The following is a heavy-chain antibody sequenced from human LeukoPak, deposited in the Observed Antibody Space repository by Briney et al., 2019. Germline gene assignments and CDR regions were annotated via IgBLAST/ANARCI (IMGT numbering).Heavy chain of an antibody. CDR1: SGSFSGHF. Sequence: PSETLSLNCSVDSGSFSGHFWSWIRQPPGKGLEWIGEINHSGSRNYNPSLKSRVTISADTSKKQFSLRLSSVTAADTAIYYCARVRPNYDSSGYCDSWGQGTPVTVSS. CDR2: INHSGSR. CDR3: ARVRPNYDSSGYCDS. V-gene: IGHV4-34*01. J-gene: IGHJ4*02. D-gene: IGHD3-22*01.